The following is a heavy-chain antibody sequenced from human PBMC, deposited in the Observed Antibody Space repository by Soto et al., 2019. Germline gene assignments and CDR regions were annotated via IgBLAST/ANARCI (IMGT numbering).Heavy chain of an antibody. CDR3: ARRSGMRVPGASYYIYYGVDV. V-gene: IGHV4-39*01. D-gene: IGHD2-2*01. J-gene: IGHJ6*02. CDR1: GGSISSGSYY. Sequence: QLQLQESGPGLVKPSETLSLTCTVSGGSISSGSYYWGWVRQPPGKGLEWIGGVYYSGSTYYSPSLERRLTMSVDTSKNQSALKLRSVPAADTAVYYCARRSGMRVPGASYYIYYGVDVWGRGTTVTVSS. CDR2: VYYSGST.